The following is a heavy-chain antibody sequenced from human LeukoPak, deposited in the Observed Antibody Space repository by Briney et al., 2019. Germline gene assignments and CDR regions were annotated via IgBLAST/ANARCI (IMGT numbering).Heavy chain of an antibody. CDR1: GFTFSDYY. V-gene: IGHV3-11*01. D-gene: IGHD3-16*02. J-gene: IGHJ6*02. CDR3: ARSPQLLLRLGELSRYYGMDV. CDR2: ISSSGSTI. Sequence: GGSLRLSCAASGFTFSDYYVSWIRQAPGKGLEWVSYISSSGSTIYYADSVKGRFTISRDNAKNSLYLQMNSLRAEDTAVYYCARSPQLLLRLGELSRYYGMDVWGQGTTVTVSS.